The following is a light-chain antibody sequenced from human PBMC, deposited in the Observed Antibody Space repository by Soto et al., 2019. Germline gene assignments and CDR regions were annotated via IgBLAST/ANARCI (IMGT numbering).Light chain of an antibody. CDR1: QSISSR. Sequence: DIQMTQSPSTLSCSVGDRVTITCRASQSISSRLAWYQQKPGKAPKLLIYKASSLESGVPSRFSGSGSGTEFTLTISSLQTDDFATYYSQQYNSDPLPCGGGTKG. V-gene: IGKV1-5*03. J-gene: IGKJ4*01. CDR3: QQYNSDPLP. CDR2: KAS.